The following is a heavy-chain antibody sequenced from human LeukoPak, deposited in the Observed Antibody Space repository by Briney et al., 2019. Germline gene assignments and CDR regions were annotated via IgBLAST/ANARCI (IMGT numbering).Heavy chain of an antibody. V-gene: IGHV1-2*02. J-gene: IGHJ4*02. CDR2: SNPNSGDT. D-gene: IGHD6-13*01. CDR1: LYTLTSYY. Sequence: GASVKVSCTASLYTLTSYYMHWVRQAPGQGREWMGWSNPNSGDTSSAQKFQGSITLTRDTSISTAYMELHSLTSDETAVYFCARRGAAGTRVYFIDYWGQGTLVTVSS. CDR3: ARRGAAGTRVYFIDY.